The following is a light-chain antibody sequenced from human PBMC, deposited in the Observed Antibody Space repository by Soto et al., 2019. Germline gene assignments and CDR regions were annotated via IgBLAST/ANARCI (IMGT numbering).Light chain of an antibody. CDR2: RNT. CDR1: SSNIGAGYE. V-gene: IGLV1-40*01. J-gene: IGLJ2*01. CDR3: GGWDDSLSGPV. Sequence: QSVLTQPPSVSGAPGQRVTISCIGGSSNIGAGYEVHWYQQLPGTVPKLLIYRNTYRPSGVPDRFSGSKSGTSASLAISGLRSEDEADYYCGGWDDSLSGPVFGGGTQLTVL.